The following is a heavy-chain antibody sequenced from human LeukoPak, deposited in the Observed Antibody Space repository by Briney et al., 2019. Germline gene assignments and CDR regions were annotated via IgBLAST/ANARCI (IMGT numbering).Heavy chain of an antibody. J-gene: IGHJ4*02. D-gene: IGHD3-22*01. CDR2: IWYDGSNK. Sequence: PGGSLRLSCAASGFTFSSYGMHWVRQAPGKGLEWVAVIWYDGSNKYYADSVKGRFTISRDNSKNTLYLQMNSLRAEDTAVYYCARARGGSGYTIDYWGQGTLVTVSS. CDR1: GFTFSSYG. CDR3: ARARGGSGYTIDY. V-gene: IGHV3-33*08.